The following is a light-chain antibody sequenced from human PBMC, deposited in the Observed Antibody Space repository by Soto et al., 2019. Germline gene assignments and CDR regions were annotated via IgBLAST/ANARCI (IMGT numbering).Light chain of an antibody. Sequence: DIQTTQSPSTLSASGGASVPIPCRASQSISSWLAWYQQKPRQAPKLLIYDDSSLESGVPSRFSGSGSGTEFTLTISSLQSDDFATYYCKQYNSYSRTVGQGTKGEIK. CDR3: KQYNSYSRT. CDR1: QSISSW. V-gene: IGKV1-5*01. J-gene: IGKJ1*01. CDR2: DDS.